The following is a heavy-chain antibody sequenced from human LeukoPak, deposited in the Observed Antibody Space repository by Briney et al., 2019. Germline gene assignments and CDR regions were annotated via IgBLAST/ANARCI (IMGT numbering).Heavy chain of an antibody. V-gene: IGHV4-39*07. D-gene: IGHD6-13*01. CDR2: IYYSGST. J-gene: IGHJ4*02. CDR1: GGSISSSSYY. Sequence: SETLSLTCTVSGGSISSSSYYWGWIRQPPGKGLEWIGSIYYSGSTYYNPSLKSRVTISVDKSKNQFSLKLSSVTAADTAVYYCARSQKSYSSSGGFDYWGQGTLVTVSS. CDR3: ARSQKSYSSSGGFDY.